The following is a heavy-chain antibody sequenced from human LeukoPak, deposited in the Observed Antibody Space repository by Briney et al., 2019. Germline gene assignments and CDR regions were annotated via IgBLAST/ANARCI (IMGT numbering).Heavy chain of an antibody. CDR2: INHSGST. D-gene: IGHD3-9*01. CDR1: GGSFSGCY. CDR3: ARGLTYYDILTGYYNGGSWFDP. J-gene: IGHJ5*02. V-gene: IGHV4-34*01. Sequence: SETLSLTCAVYGGSFSGCYWSWIRQPPGKGLEWIGEINHSGSTNYNPSLKSRVTISVDTSKNQFSLKLSSVTAADTAVYYCARGLTYYDILTGYYNGGSWFDPWGQGTLVTVSS.